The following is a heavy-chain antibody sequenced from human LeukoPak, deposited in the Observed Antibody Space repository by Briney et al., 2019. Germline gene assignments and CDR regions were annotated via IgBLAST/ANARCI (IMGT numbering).Heavy chain of an antibody. D-gene: IGHD5-12*01. J-gene: IGHJ4*02. CDR3: ARGYDFDY. CDR2: IYYSGST. CDR1: GGSISSYY. Sequence: PSETLSLTCTVSGGSISSYYCSWIRQPPGKGLEWLGYIYYSGSTNYNPSLKSRVTISVDTSKNQFSLKLSSVTAADTAVYYCARGYDFDYWGQGTLVTVSS. V-gene: IGHV4-59*01.